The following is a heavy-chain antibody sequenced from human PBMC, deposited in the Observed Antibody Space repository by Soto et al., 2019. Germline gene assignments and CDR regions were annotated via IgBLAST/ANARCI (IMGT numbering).Heavy chain of an antibody. Sequence: SETLSLTCTVSGGSIISSNFYWGWIRQPPGKGLEWIGSVENGGSTYDNPSLRSRVTLSADTSKNQFSLTMTSVTAADTAEYYCARHVRGAVTMNWFDPWGQGTLVTVSS. V-gene: IGHV4-39*01. D-gene: IGHD3-10*02. CDR2: VENGGST. CDR1: GGSIISSNFY. CDR3: ARHVRGAVTMNWFDP. J-gene: IGHJ5*02.